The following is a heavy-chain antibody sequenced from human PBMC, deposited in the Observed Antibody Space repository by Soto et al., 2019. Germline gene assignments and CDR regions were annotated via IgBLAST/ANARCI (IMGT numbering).Heavy chain of an antibody. J-gene: IGHJ6*02. V-gene: IGHV3-30*18. CDR1: GFTFSSYG. Sequence: GGSLRLSCAASGFTFSSYGMHWVRQAPGKGLEWVAIISYDGSKNYYADSVKGRFTISRDNSKDTLYLQMNSLRAEDTVVYYCAKDSNGGNSGYYYGMDVWGQGTTVTVSS. CDR3: AKDSNGGNSGYYYGMDV. CDR2: ISYDGSKN. D-gene: IGHD2-21*02.